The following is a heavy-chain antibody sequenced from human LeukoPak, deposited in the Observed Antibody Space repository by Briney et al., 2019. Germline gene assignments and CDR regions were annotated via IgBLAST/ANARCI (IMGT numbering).Heavy chain of an antibody. J-gene: IGHJ4*02. V-gene: IGHV3-7*01. D-gene: IGHD3-9*01. Sequence: GGSLRLSCVGSGFSLSGYWMSWVRQAPGKGLEWVARLHADGSEKYYVGSVKGRFTISRDNAKNSLYLQMNSLRAEDTAAYYCAREGNDILTGSTNYFDYWGQGTLVTVSS. CDR2: LHADGSEK. CDR1: GFSLSGYW. CDR3: AREGNDILTGSTNYFDY.